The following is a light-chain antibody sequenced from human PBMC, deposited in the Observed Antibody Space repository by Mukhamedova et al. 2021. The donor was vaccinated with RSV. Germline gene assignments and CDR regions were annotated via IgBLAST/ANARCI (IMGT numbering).Light chain of an antibody. V-gene: IGKV1-39*01. CDR3: QQSYIAPIT. CDR2: AAA. J-gene: IGKJ5*01. Sequence: WYQRRVHGRAPNLLIYAAAVLHDGVPSRFRGSGSGTNFTLTIISLQAEDFATYYCQQSYIAPITFGHGTRLDIK.